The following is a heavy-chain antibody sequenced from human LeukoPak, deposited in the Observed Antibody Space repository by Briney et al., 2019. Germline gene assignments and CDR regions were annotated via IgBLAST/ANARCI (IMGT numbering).Heavy chain of an antibody. CDR2: ISGSGGST. Sequence: GGSLRLSCAAYGFTFSSYAMSWVRQAPGKGLEWVSAISGSGGSTYYADSVKGRFTISRDNSKNTLYLQMNSLRAEDTAVYYCAKDRSYDFWSGSYGMDVWGQGTTVTVSS. D-gene: IGHD3-3*01. CDR1: GFTFSSYA. J-gene: IGHJ6*02. CDR3: AKDRSYDFWSGSYGMDV. V-gene: IGHV3-23*01.